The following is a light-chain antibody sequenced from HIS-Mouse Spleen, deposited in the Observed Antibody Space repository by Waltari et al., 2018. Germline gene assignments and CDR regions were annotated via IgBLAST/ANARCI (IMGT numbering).Light chain of an antibody. CDR2: EDS. CDR1: VLEKKY. Sequence: SYELTQPSSVSVSPGQTARITSSGDVLEKKYARWFQQKPGQAPVLVIYEDSKRPSGIPERFSGSSSGTMATLTISGAQVEDEADYYCYSTDSSGNHRVFGGGTKLTVL. J-gene: IGLJ2*01. CDR3: YSTDSSGNHRV. V-gene: IGLV3-10*01.